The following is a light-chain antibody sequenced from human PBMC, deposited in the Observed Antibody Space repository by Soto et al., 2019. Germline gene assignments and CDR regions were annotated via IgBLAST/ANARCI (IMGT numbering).Light chain of an antibody. V-gene: IGLV2-14*03. CDR3: SSYTSSSTVV. CDR1: SSDVGGYNY. CDR2: DVG. J-gene: IGLJ2*01. Sequence: QPASVSGSPGQSITISCTGTSSDVGGYNYVSWYQHHPGKAPKLMIYDVGNRPSGVSNRFSGSKSGNTASLTISGLQAEDEADYYCSSYTSSSTVVFGGGTKVTVL.